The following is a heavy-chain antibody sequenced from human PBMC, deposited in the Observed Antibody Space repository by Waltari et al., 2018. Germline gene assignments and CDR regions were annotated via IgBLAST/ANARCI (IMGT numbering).Heavy chain of an antibody. J-gene: IGHJ4*02. D-gene: IGHD3-22*01. CDR3: AKESVDYDSSGPKDY. Sequence: EVQLLESGGGLVQPGGSLRLSCAASGFTFSSYAMSWVRQAPGKGLEWVSVIYSGGSTYYADSVKGRFTISRENSKNTLYLQMNSLRAEDTAVYYCAKESVDYDSSGPKDYWGQGTLVTVSS. CDR1: GFTFSSYA. V-gene: IGHV3-23*03. CDR2: IYSGGST.